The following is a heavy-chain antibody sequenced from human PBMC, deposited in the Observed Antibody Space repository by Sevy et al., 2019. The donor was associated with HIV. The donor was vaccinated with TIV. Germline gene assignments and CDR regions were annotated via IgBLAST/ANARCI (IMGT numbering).Heavy chain of an antibody. CDR1: GFTFSSYA. CDR3: ARDYHYDFWGGYYTYYYYGMDV. V-gene: IGHV3-30*04. Sequence: GGSLRLSCAASGFTFSSYAMHWVRQAPGKGLEWVAVISYDGSNKYYADSVKGRFTISRDNSKNTLYLQMNSLRAEDTAVYYCARDYHYDFWGGYYTYYYYGMDVWGQGTTVTVSS. D-gene: IGHD3-3*01. CDR2: ISYDGSNK. J-gene: IGHJ6*02.